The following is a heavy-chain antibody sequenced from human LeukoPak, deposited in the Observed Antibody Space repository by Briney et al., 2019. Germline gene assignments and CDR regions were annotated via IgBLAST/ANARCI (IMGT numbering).Heavy chain of an antibody. J-gene: IGHJ3*02. CDR2: IYYSGST. CDR3: AREMATIESGKDAFDI. V-gene: IGHV4-34*01. Sequence: SETLSLTCAVYGGSFSGDFWSWIRQPPGKGLEWIGSIYYSGSTYYNPSLKSRVTISVDTSKNQFSLKLSSVTAADTAVYYCAREMATIESGKDAFDIWGQGTMVTVSS. D-gene: IGHD5-24*01. CDR1: GGSFSGDF.